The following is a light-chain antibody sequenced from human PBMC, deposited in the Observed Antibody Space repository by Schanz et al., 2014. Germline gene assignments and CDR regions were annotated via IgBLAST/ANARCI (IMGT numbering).Light chain of an antibody. Sequence: ETVMTQSPATLSVSPGERATLSCRAGQSVSSNLAWYQEKPGQAPRLLIYGASSRPTGIPDRFSGSESGTDFTLTISRLEPEDFAVYYFQHYSMSPLFGQGTKVQIK. CDR1: QSVSSN. CDR3: QHYSMSPL. V-gene: IGKV3-20*01. CDR2: GAS. J-gene: IGKJ1*01.